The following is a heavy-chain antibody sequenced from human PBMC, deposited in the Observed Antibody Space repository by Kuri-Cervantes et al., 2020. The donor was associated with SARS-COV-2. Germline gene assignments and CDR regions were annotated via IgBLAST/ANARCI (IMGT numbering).Heavy chain of an antibody. D-gene: IGHD3-22*01. CDR3: AKDYYYDSSGYPRVVVDY. CDR2: ISGSGGST. CDR1: GFTFNSYA. V-gene: IGHV3-23*01. J-gene: IGHJ4*02. Sequence: GESLKISCAASGFTFNSYAMSWVRQAPGKGLEWVSAISGSGGSTYYADSVKGRFTISRDNSKNTLYLQMNSLRAEDTAVYYCAKDYYYDSSGYPRVVVDYWGQGTLVTVSS.